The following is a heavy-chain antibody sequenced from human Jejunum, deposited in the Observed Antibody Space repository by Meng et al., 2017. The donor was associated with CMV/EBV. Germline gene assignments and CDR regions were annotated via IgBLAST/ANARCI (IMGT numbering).Heavy chain of an antibody. D-gene: IGHD6-13*01. CDR2: VIPGSGTA. CDR3: VRCGDSHIWYYYLDF. J-gene: IGHJ4*02. V-gene: IGHV1-69*05. Sequence: GVIFGRYSIDWVRQAPGQGLEWMGGVIPGSGTANYAQRFQGRVSIITDESTSTSYMELNSLRSEDTAVYYCVRCGDSHIWYYYLDFWGQGTLVTVSS. CDR1: GVIFGRYS.